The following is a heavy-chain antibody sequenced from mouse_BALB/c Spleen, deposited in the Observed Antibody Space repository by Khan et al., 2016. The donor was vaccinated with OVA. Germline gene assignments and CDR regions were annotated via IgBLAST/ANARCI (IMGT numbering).Heavy chain of an antibody. J-gene: IGHJ3*01. V-gene: IGHV2-3*01. CDR1: GFSLTSYG. CDR2: IWGDGST. CDR3: GIYYCGGAWFTY. Sequence: VQLVESGPGLVAPSQSLSITCTVSGFSLTSYGVGWVRQPPGKGLEWLGVIWGDGSTNYHSALISRLSISKDNSKSQVFLKLNSLQTDDTARYXSGIYYCGGAWFTYWGQQTLVSIS. D-gene: IGHD1-1*01.